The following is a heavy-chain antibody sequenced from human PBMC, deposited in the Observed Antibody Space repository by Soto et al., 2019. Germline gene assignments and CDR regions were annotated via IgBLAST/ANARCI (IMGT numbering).Heavy chain of an antibody. CDR3: ARDGGYDFWSGYSNSWFDP. CDR2: IYSGGST. D-gene: IGHD3-3*01. CDR1: GFTVSSNY. J-gene: IGHJ5*02. V-gene: IGHV3-66*01. Sequence: EVQLVESGGGLVQPGGSLRLSCAASGFTVSSNYMSWVRQAPGKGLEWVSVIYSGGSTYYADSVKGRFTISRDNSKNTLYLQMNSLRAEDTAVYYCARDGGYDFWSGYSNSWFDPWGQGTLVTVSS.